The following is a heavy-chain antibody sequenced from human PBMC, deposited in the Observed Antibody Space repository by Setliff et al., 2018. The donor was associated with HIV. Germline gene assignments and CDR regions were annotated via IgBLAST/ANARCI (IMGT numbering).Heavy chain of an antibody. CDR1: GYTFTGYY. J-gene: IGHJ6*02. V-gene: IGHV1-2*06. CDR2: INPNSGDT. D-gene: IGHD2-15*01. Sequence: ASVKVSCKASGYTFTGYYMHWVRQAPGQGLEWMGRINPNSGDTNYAQKFKGRVTMTRDTSISTAYMEVTRLRSDDTAVYYCARKKAALYYGLDVWGQGTPVTVSS. CDR3: ARKKAALYYGLDV.